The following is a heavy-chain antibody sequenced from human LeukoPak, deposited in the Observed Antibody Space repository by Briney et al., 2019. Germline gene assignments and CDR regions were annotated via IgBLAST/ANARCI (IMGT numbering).Heavy chain of an antibody. CDR2: INWNGGST. CDR1: GFTFSSYA. Sequence: GGSLRLSCAASGFTFSSYAMSWVRQAPGKGLEWVSGINWNGGSTGYADSVKGRFTISRDNAKNSLYLQMNSLRAEDTALYYCARDRIYYYDSSGYLDAFDIWGQGTMVTVSS. V-gene: IGHV3-20*04. J-gene: IGHJ3*02. D-gene: IGHD3-22*01. CDR3: ARDRIYYYDSSGYLDAFDI.